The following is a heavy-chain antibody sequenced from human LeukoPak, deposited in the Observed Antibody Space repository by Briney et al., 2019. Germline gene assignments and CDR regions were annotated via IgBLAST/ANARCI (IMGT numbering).Heavy chain of an antibody. CDR3: ARDGSITVTVSQFDY. CDR2: ISYDGSNK. V-gene: IGHV3-30*04. J-gene: IGHJ4*02. Sequence: HPGRSLRLSCAASGFTFSSYAMHWVRQAPGKGLEWVAVISYDGSNKYYADSVKGRFTISRDNSKNTLYLQMNSLRAEDTAVYYCARDGSITVTVSQFDYWGQGTLVTVSS. D-gene: IGHD4-17*01. CDR1: GFTFSSYA.